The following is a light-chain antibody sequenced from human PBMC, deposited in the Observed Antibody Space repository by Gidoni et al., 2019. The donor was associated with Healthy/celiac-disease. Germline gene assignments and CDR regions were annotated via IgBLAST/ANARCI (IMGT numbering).Light chain of an antibody. CDR2: AAS. J-gene: IGKJ5*01. CDR3: QQSYSTPIT. CDR1: QSSSSY. V-gene: IGKV1-39*01. Sequence: DIQMTQSPSSLSASVGDRVTITCRASQSSSSYLNWYQQKPGKAPKLLIYAASSLQSGVPSRFSGSGSGTDVTLTISSLQPEDFATDYCQQSYSTPITFGQGTRLEIK.